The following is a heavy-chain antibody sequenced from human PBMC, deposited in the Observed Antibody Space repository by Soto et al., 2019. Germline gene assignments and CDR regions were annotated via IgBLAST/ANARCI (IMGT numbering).Heavy chain of an antibody. J-gene: IGHJ6*02. V-gene: IGHV3-9*01. CDR1: GFTFDDYA. CDR3: ARDPPATRHGMDV. Sequence: EVQLVESGGGLVPPGRSLRLSCAVSGFTFDDYAMHWVRQAPGKGLEWVSGINWNSATIDYADSVKGRFTISRDNAKNSLYLQMKSLRAEDTAVYYCARDPPATRHGMDVWGQGTTVTVSS. CDR2: INWNSATI.